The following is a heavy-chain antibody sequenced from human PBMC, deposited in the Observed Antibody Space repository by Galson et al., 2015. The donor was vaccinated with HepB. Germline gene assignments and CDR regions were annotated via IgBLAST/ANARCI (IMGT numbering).Heavy chain of an antibody. Sequence: SETLSLTCSVDGGSFNRYYWSWIRQPPGKGLEWIGEINHSGITNYNPSLTSRVIISVDSSKNQFSLTLDSVTAADTAVYFCATGGTTGHNPYYYFYMDVWGKGTTVTAS. J-gene: IGHJ6*03. CDR1: GGSFNRYY. V-gene: IGHV4-34*01. CDR2: INHSGIT. D-gene: IGHD1-1*01. CDR3: ATGGTTGHNPYYYFYMDV.